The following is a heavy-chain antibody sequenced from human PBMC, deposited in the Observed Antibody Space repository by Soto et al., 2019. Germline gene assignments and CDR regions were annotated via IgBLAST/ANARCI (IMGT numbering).Heavy chain of an antibody. J-gene: IGHJ6*02. Sequence: ASVKVSCKASGYTFTGYYMHWVRQAPGQGLEWMGWVNPNSGGTNYAQKFQGRVTMTRDTSISTAYMELSRLRSDDTAVYYCARDGIQLGYYYGMDVWGQGTTVTVSS. CDR3: ARDGIQLGYYYGMDV. CDR1: GYTFTGYY. D-gene: IGHD5-18*01. CDR2: VNPNSGGT. V-gene: IGHV1-2*02.